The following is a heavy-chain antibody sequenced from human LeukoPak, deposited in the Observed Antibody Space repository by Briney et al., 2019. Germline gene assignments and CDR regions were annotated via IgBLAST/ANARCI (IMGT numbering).Heavy chain of an antibody. CDR2: INGDSSNI. J-gene: IGHJ5*02. CDR3: ARDGRLDP. V-gene: IGHV3-48*02. Sequence: GGSLRLSCAASGFTFSTYTMNWVRQAPGKGLEWVSYINGDSSNIYYADSVRGRFPISRDNAKNSLYLQMNSLRDDDTAVYYCARDGRLDPWGQGTLVTVLS. CDR1: GFTFSTYT.